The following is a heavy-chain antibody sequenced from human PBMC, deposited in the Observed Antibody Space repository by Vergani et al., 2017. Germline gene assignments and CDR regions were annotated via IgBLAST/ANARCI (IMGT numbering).Heavy chain of an antibody. CDR3: ARHVPCGDGACLHFDH. CDR1: GYRFTSYW. V-gene: IGHV5-51*01. D-gene: IGHD2-21*01. CDR2: IYPGDSDT. J-gene: IGHJ4*02. Sequence: EVQLVQSGAEVKKPGESLKISCKGSGYRFTSYWIGWVRQMPGKGLEWMGIIYPGDSDTRYSPSFQGQVTISADKSISTAYLQWSSLKASDTAMYYCARHVPCGDGACLHFDHWGQGTQVTVSS.